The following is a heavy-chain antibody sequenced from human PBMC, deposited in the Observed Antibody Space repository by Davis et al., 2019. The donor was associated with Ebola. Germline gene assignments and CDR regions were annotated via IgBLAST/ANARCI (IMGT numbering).Heavy chain of an antibody. D-gene: IGHD6-19*01. V-gene: IGHV3-30*18. J-gene: IGHJ4*02. CDR2: ISYDGSNK. Sequence: PGGSLRLSCAASGFTFSSYGMHWVRQAPGKGLEWVAVISYDGSNKYYADSVKGRFTISRDNSKNTLYLQMNSLRAEDTAVYYCAKDNIAVAGHWGQGTLVTVSS. CDR1: GFTFSSYG. CDR3: AKDNIAVAGH.